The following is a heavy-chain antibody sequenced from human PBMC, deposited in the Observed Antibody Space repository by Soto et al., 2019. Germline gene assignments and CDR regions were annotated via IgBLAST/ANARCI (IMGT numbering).Heavy chain of an antibody. V-gene: IGHV3-9*01. D-gene: IGHD5-12*01. J-gene: IGHJ4*02. CDR3: ARDHDEDFGYDLDYFDY. CDR1: GFTFDDYA. CDR2: ISWSSVTM. Sequence: EVQLVESGGGLVEPGRSLRLSCAASGFTFDDYAMHWVRQVPGKGLEWVAGISWSSVTMGYADSVKGRFTISRDNAKNSLYLQMDRLRPDDTAFYYCARDHDEDFGYDLDYFDYWGQGTLVTVSA.